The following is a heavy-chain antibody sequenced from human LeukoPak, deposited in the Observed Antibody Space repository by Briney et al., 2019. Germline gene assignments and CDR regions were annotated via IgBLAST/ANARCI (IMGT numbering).Heavy chain of an antibody. CDR1: GFTFSDKW. D-gene: IGHD3-3*01. Sequence: VGSLRLSCAASGFTFSDKWMVWVRQAPGRGLEWDARIKSKDVGGTAANAAPVEGRFTISRDDSKNTLYLQMSSLKIEDTAVYYCSTGITIFGVNWADPWGQGTLVTVSS. CDR2: IKSKDVGGTA. CDR3: STGITIFGVNWADP. V-gene: IGHV3-15*01. J-gene: IGHJ5*02.